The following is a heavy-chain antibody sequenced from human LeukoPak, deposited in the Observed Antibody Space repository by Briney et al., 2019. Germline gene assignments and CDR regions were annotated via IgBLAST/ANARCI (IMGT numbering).Heavy chain of an antibody. D-gene: IGHD3-9*01. CDR1: GFTFSSYE. CDR2: ISSSGSTI. V-gene: IGHV3-48*03. J-gene: IGHJ4*02. CDR3: ARSGKIYFDWLLDY. Sequence: GGSLRLSCAVSGFTFSSYEMNWVRQAPGKGLEWVSYISSSGSTIHYADSVEGRFTSSWDNAKKSLYLQMNSLRAEDTAVYYCARSGKIYFDWLLDYWGQGTLVTVSS.